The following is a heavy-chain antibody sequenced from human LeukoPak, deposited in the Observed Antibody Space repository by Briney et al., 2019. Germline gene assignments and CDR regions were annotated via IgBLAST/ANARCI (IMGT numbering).Heavy chain of an antibody. CDR3: ARGRNIVATIPLWY. CDR2: IIPIFGTA. D-gene: IGHD5-12*01. J-gene: IGHJ4*02. Sequence: SVKVSCKASGGTLSSYAISWVRQAPGQGLEWMGGIIPIFGTANYAQKFQGRVTITTDESTSTAYMELSSLRSEDTAVYYCARGRNIVATIPLWYWGQGTLVTVSS. CDR1: GGTLSSYA. V-gene: IGHV1-69*05.